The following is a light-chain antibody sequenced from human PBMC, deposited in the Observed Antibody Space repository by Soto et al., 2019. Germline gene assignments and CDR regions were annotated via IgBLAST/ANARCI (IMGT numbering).Light chain of an antibody. CDR2: AAS. CDR1: QSISTY. J-gene: IGKJ2*01. CDR3: QQSYTIPYT. V-gene: IGKV1-39*01. Sequence: DIQMTQSPSSLSASVGDRVTLTCRASQSISTYLNWYQQKPGKAPNLLIYAASSLQSGVPSRFSGSGSATYITLTISSLQPEDFATYYCQQSYTIPYTFGQGTKLEI.